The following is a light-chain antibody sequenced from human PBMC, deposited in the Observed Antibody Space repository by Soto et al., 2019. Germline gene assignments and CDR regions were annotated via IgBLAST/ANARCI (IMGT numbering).Light chain of an antibody. CDR3: QQYQKIPWT. J-gene: IGKJ1*01. CDR1: QSISTW. Sequence: DIQMTQSPSTLSASVGDRVTITCRASQSISTWLAWYQQKPGLAPKLLIYRASRLESGVPSTFSASGSETEFTLTVTSLQPDDFATYYCQQYQKIPWTFGQGTKVDNK. V-gene: IGKV1-5*03. CDR2: RAS.